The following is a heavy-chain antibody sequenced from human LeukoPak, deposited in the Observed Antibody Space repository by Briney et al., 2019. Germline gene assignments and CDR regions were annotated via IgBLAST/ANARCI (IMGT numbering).Heavy chain of an antibody. CDR2: ISSSSSTI. CDR1: GFTFSSYS. J-gene: IGHJ3*02. CDR3: ASPLAYCGGDCYHHDAFDI. D-gene: IGHD2-21*01. V-gene: IGHV3-48*01. Sequence: GGSLRLSCAASGFTFSSYSMNWVRQAPGKGLEWVSYISSSSSTIYYADSVKGRFTISRDNAKNSLYLQMNSLRAEDTAVYYCASPLAYCGGDCYHHDAFDIWGQGTMVTVSS.